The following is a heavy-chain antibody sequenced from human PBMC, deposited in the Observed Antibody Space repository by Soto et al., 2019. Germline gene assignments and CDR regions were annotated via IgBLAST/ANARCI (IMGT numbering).Heavy chain of an antibody. Sequence: VGSLRLSCAASGFALSSYAMHWVRQAPGKGLEWVADIAYDGSNQYYADSVKGRFTISRDNSKNTLYLQLNSLRVEDTAVYYYTRDQPEMAFDHWGQGTLVTVSS. J-gene: IGHJ4*02. V-gene: IGHV3-30*04. CDR3: TRDQPEMAFDH. CDR1: GFALSSYA. CDR2: IAYDGSNQ.